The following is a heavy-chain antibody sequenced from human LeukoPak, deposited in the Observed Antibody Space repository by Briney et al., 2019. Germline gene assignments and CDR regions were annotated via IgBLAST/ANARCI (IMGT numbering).Heavy chain of an antibody. CDR3: AKQLGYCSDGSCYFPY. J-gene: IGHJ4*02. V-gene: IGHV3-23*01. CDR2: ISNNGGYT. D-gene: IGHD2-15*01. CDR1: GFIFSSSA. Sequence: GGSLRLSCAASGFIFSSSAMSWVRQAPGKGLEWVSTISNNGGYTYYADSVQGRFTISRDNSKSTLCLQMNSLRAEDTAVYYCAKQLGYCSDGSCYFPYWGQGTLVTVSS.